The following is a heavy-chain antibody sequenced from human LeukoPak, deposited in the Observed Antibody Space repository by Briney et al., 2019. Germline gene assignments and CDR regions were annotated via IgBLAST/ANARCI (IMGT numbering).Heavy chain of an antibody. D-gene: IGHD3-10*01. CDR2: IYTSGST. CDR1: GGSISSYY. V-gene: IGHV4-4*07. J-gene: IGHJ5*02. Sequence: PSETLSLTRTVSGGSISSYYWSWIRQPAGKGLEWIGRIYTSGSTNYNPSLKSRVTMSVDTSKNQFSLKLSSVTAADTAVYYCARDLYYYGSGNWFDPWGQGTLVTVSS. CDR3: ARDLYYYGSGNWFDP.